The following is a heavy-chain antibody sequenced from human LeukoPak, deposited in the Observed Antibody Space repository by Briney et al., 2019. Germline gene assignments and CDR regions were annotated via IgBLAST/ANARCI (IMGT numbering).Heavy chain of an antibody. CDR1: GFTFSSYG. J-gene: IGHJ4*02. CDR3: AAGTAADY. CDR2: ISYDGSNK. Sequence: GGSLRLSCAASGFTFSSYGMHWVRQAPGKGLEWVAVISYDGSNKYYADSVKGRFTISRDNSKNTLYLQMNSLRVEDTAVYYCAAGTAADYWGLGTLVAVSS. D-gene: IGHD6-13*01. V-gene: IGHV3-30*03.